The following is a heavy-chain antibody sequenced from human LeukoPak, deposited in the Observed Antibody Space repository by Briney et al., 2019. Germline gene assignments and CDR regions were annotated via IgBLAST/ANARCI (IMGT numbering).Heavy chain of an antibody. CDR3: AKDRYSIDY. CDR2: ISVSSGST. J-gene: IGHJ4*02. V-gene: IGHV3-23*01. Sequence: PGGSLRLSCAASGLSFSSYAMSWVRQAPGKGLEWISTISVSSGSTYYADSVKGRFTISRDNSKNKLYLQMSSPRAEDTAVYYCAKDRYSIDYWGQGTLVTVSS. D-gene: IGHD1-1*01. CDR1: GLSFSSYA.